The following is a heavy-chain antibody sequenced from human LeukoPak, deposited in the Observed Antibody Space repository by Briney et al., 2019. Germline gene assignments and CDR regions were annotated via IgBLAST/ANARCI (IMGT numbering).Heavy chain of an antibody. CDR2: FDPEDGET. Sequence: ASVKVSCKVSGYTLTELSMHWVRQAPGKGLEWMGGFDPEDGETIYAQKFQGRVTMTGDTSTDTAYMELSSLRSEDTAVYYCATPGREYQLLLYAFDIWGQGTMVTVSS. D-gene: IGHD2-2*01. CDR3: ATPGREYQLLLYAFDI. CDR1: GYTLTELS. V-gene: IGHV1-24*01. J-gene: IGHJ3*02.